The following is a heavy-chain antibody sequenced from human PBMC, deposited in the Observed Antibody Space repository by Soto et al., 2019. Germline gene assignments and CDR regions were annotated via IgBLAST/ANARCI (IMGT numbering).Heavy chain of an antibody. Sequence: GGSLRLSSAASGFTFSSYAMSWVRQAPGKGLEWVSAISVSGGSTYYADSVQGRFTISRDNSKQTLYLQMNSLRAEDTAVYYCAKSGGDYYYYGMDVWGQGTTVTVSS. J-gene: IGHJ6*02. V-gene: IGHV3-23*01. CDR1: GFTFSSYA. CDR2: ISVSGGST. D-gene: IGHD3-10*01. CDR3: AKSGGDYYYYGMDV.